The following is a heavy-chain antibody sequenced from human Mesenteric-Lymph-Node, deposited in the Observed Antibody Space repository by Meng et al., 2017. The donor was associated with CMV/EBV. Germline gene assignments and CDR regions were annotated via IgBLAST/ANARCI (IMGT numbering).Heavy chain of an antibody. CDR2: IIPILGIA. CDR3: ARDDDWNLSRDMEYYYGMDV. Sequence: SVKVSCKASGGTFSSHAISWVRQAPGQGLEWMGRIIPILGIANYAQKFQGRVTITADKSTSTAYMELSSLRSEDTAVYYCARDDDWNLSRDMEYYYGMDVWGQGTTVTVSS. J-gene: IGHJ6*02. D-gene: IGHD1-1*01. V-gene: IGHV1-69*04. CDR1: GGTFSSHA.